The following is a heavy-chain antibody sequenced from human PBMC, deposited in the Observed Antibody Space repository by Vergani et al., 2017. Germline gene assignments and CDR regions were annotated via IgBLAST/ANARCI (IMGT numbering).Heavy chain of an antibody. CDR1: GGSITYGAFY. CDR2: IYYSENK. V-gene: IGHV4-39*01. CDR3: ARCFRDEGMIYGGTVENWFDP. Sequence: QLQLQESGPGLVKPSETLSLTCTVSGGSITYGAFYWGWIRQPPGKGLGWIGIIYYSENKFYNPSLESRVTLSIDTTKNQFSLKLKSVTAADTAVYYCARCFRDEGMIYGGTVENWFDPWGQGTLVAVSS. D-gene: IGHD3-22*01. J-gene: IGHJ5*02.